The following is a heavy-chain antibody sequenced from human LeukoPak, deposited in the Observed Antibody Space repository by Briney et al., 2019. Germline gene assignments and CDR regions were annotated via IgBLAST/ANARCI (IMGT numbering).Heavy chain of an antibody. V-gene: IGHV4-34*01. CDR1: GGSFSGYY. CDR2: INHSGST. CDR3: ARESSSSWFNAHAFDI. D-gene: IGHD6-13*01. J-gene: IGHJ3*02. Sequence: SETLSLTCAVYGGSFSGYYWSWIRQPPGKGLEWIGEINHSGSTNYNPSLKSRVTISVDTSKNQFSLKLSSVTAADTALYYCARESSSSWFNAHAFDIWGQGTMVTVSS.